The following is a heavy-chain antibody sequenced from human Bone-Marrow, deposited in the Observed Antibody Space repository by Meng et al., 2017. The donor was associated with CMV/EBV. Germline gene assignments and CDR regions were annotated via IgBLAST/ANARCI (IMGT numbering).Heavy chain of an antibody. CDR2: INPKSGGT. D-gene: IGHD1-26*01. V-gene: IGHV1-2*02. Sequence: CKASGYRLPYNYIHWVRQAPGQGLEWMGWINPKSGGTNYAQVFQGRVTMTRDTSISTAYMELSRLRSDDTAVYYCGRVDSGSYTYFDHWGQGTLVTVSS. CDR3: GRVDSGSYTYFDH. J-gene: IGHJ4*02. CDR1: GYRLPYNY.